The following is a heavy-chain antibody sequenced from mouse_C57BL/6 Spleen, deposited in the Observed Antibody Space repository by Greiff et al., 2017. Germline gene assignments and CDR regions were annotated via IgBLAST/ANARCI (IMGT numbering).Heavy chain of an antibody. CDR1: GYSITSGYY. V-gene: IGHV3-6*01. CDR2: ISYDGSN. J-gene: IGHJ4*01. D-gene: IGHD1-2*01. Sequence: EVKLVESGPGLVKPSQSLSLSCSVTGYSITSGYYWNWIRQFPGNKLEWMGYISYDGSNNYNPSLKNRISITRDTSKNQFFLKLNSVTTEDTATYYCAREDYDGYYYAMDYWGQGTSVTVSS. CDR3: AREDYDGYYYAMDY.